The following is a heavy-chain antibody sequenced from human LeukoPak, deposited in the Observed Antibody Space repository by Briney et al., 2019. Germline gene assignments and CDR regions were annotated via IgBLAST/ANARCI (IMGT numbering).Heavy chain of an antibody. J-gene: IGHJ4*02. CDR1: GGTFSSYA. D-gene: IGHD1-26*01. Sequence: ASVKVSCKASGGTFSSYAISWVRQAPGQGLEWMGRIIPILAIANYAQKFQGRVTITADKSTSTAYMELSSLRSEDTAVYYCARTVNSGSCQFGYWGQGTLVTVSS. CDR2: IIPILAIA. V-gene: IGHV1-69*04. CDR3: ARTVNSGSCQFGY.